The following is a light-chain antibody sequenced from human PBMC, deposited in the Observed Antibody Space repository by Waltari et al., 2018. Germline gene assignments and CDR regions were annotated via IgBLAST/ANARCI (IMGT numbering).Light chain of an antibody. V-gene: IGLV2-11*01. CDR2: AVN. J-gene: IGLJ2*01. CDR3: CSFAGSQTVI. CDR1: SSDIGGSDY. Sequence: QSALTQPRSVSGSPVQSVIISCTGTSSDIGGSDYFSWYQQHPGKAPKLVIYAVNKRPSGVPDHFSGSKSGNTASLTISGLQAEDEADYFCCSFAGSQTVIFGGGTRLTVL.